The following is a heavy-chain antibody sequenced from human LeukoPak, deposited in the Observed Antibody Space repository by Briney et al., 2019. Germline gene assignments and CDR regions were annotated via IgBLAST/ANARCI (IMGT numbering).Heavy chain of an antibody. CDR2: INPNSGGT. V-gene: IGHV1-2*04. CDR3: ARVGRAIRAFDI. Sequence: GASVTVSCKASGYTFTGYYMHWVRQAPGQGLEWMGWINPNSGGTNYAQKFQGWDTMTRDTSISTAYMELSRLRSDDTAVYYCARVGRAIRAFDIWGQGTIVTVSS. CDR1: GYTFTGYY. J-gene: IGHJ3*02.